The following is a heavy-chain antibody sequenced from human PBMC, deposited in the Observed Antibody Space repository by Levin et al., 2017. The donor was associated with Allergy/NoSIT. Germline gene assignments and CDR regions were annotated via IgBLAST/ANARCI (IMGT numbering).Heavy chain of an antibody. V-gene: IGHV4-31*03. CDR1: GGSISSGGYY. J-gene: IGHJ4*02. Sequence: SQTLSLTCTVSGGSISSGGYYWSWIRQHPGKGLEWIGYIYYSGSTYYNPSLKSRVTISVDTSKNQFSLKLSSVTAADTAVYYCARDPPPPYGPAYWGQGTLVTVSS. D-gene: IGHD3-10*01. CDR3: ARDPPPPYGPAY. CDR2: IYYSGST.